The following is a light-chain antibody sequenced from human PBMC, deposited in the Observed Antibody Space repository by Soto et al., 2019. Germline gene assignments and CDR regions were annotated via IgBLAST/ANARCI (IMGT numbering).Light chain of an antibody. CDR1: PSISYY. V-gene: IGKV1-5*03. J-gene: IGKJ1*01. CDR2: KAS. Sequence: DTQMTQSPSTLSASVGDRVTITCRASPSISYYLAWYQQRPGRAPNLLIYKASSLESGVPSRFSGSGSGAEFTLTISSLQPDDFATYYCQPYNSYSPTFGQGTRVEIK. CDR3: QPYNSYSPT.